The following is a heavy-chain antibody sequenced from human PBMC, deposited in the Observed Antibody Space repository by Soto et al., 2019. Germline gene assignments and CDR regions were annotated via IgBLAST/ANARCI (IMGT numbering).Heavy chain of an antibody. V-gene: IGHV1-69*06. CDR2: IIPIFGTA. CDR3: ARGWWQQLYPAYFDY. D-gene: IGHD2-15*01. Sequence: SVKVSCKASGGTFSSYSISWVRQAPGQGLEWMGGIIPIFGTANYAQKFQGRVTITADKSTSTAYMELSSLRSEDTAVYYCARGWWQQLYPAYFDYWGQGTLVTVSS. CDR1: GGTFSSYS. J-gene: IGHJ4*02.